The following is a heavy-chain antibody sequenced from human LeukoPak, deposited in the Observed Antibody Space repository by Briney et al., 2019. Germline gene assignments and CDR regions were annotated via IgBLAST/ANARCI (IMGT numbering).Heavy chain of an antibody. CDR2: IKQDGSEK. CDR3: AKAPGGDTDNYYYGMDV. D-gene: IGHD5-18*01. Sequence: GGSLRLSCAASGFTFSSYWMSWVRQAPGKGLEWVANIKQDGSEKYYADSVKGRFTISRDNSKSTLYLQMNSLRAEDTAVYYCAKAPGGDTDNYYYGMDVWGQGTTVTVSS. CDR1: GFTFSSYW. V-gene: IGHV3-7*01. J-gene: IGHJ6*02.